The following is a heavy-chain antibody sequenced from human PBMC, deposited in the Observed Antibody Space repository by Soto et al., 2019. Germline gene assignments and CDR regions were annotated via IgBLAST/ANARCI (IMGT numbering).Heavy chain of an antibody. V-gene: IGHV1-18*01. CDR3: ARRVQVWLPDYSGMDV. CDR1: GYDYVTYA. CDR2: ISTLNGNT. J-gene: IGHJ6*02. D-gene: IGHD5-18*01. Sequence: QAQLVQSGAEVKKPGASVNVSCKASGYDYVTYAITWVRQRPGQGLEWMGWISTLNGNTNYAQNFQGRVTMTTDTSTRIVHLELRSLRSDDTAGYYCARRVQVWLPDYSGMDVCGQGTTVPVSS.